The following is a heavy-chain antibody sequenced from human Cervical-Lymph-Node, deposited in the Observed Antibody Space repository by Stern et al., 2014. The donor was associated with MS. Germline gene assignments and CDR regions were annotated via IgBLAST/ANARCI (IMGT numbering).Heavy chain of an antibody. D-gene: IGHD2-15*01. V-gene: IGHV1-69*09. CDR2: IIPILVLP. Sequence: QVQLVQSGAEVKKPGSSVNVSCKASGGTFSSNYAITWMRQAPGQGLEWMGRIIPILVLPNYAQKFQGRVTITADTSTSTAYMELSSLRSEDTAVYYCARGVVSNRAAATLHNLFDPWGQGTLVTVSS. CDR1: GGTFSSNYA. J-gene: IGHJ5*02. CDR3: ARGVVSNRAAATLHNLFDP.